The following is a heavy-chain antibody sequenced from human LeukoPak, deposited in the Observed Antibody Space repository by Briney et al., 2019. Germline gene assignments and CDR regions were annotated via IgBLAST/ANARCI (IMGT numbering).Heavy chain of an antibody. CDR2: IYYSGST. CDR1: GGSISSGDYY. CDR3: ARGLEHYGDYVFDP. J-gene: IGHJ5*02. Sequence: PSETLSLTCTVSGGSISSGDYYWSWIRQPPGKGLEWIGYIYYSGSTYYNPSLKSRVTISVDTSKNQFSLKLSSVTAADTAVYYCARGLEHYGDYVFDPWAEGTLVTVSS. D-gene: IGHD4-17*01. V-gene: IGHV4-30-4*08.